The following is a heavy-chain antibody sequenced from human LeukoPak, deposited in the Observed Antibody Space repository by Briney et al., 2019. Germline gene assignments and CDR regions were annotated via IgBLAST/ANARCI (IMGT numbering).Heavy chain of an antibody. CDR1: GFTFSTYE. Sequence: AGGSLRLSCEGSGFTFSTYEMNWVRQAPGEGLEWVSYIGSRPTTTYYADSVRGRFIISRDNTKNSVYLQMTSLRADDAAVYYCATSGAYEISWAFNIWGQGTMVAVSS. CDR2: IGSRPTTT. D-gene: IGHD5-12*01. J-gene: IGHJ3*02. CDR3: ATSGAYEISWAFNI. V-gene: IGHV3-48*03.